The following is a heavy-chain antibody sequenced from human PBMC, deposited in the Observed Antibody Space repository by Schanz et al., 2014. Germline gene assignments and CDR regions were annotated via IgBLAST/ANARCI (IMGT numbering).Heavy chain of an antibody. D-gene: IGHD2-15*01. CDR3: ARGGGPEDVFDI. J-gene: IGHJ3*02. V-gene: IGHV1-69*02. CDR1: GGTFSTYP. Sequence: QVQLVQSGAEVKKPGSSVKVSCKASGGTFSTYPINWLRQAPGQGLEWMGRIIPIHGIVNYAQRFQDRVRITADKSTSTACMELSSLRSDDTAVYYCARGGGPEDVFDIWGQGTIRTVSS. CDR2: IIPIHGIV.